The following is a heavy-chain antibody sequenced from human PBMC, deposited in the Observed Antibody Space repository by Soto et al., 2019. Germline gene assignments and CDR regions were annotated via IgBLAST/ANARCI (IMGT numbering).Heavy chain of an antibody. CDR1: GGSINRYY. J-gene: IGHJ4*02. V-gene: IGHV4-59*01. Sequence: SETLSLTCTVSGGSINRYYWNCIRDSPGKGLEWIGYIYYSGSTNYNPSLKSRVTISVDTSKNQFSLKLSSVTAADTALYYCARYSTSAPQGFDYWGQGTLVTGSA. CDR3: ARYSTSAPQGFDY. CDR2: IYYSGST. D-gene: IGHD6-6*01.